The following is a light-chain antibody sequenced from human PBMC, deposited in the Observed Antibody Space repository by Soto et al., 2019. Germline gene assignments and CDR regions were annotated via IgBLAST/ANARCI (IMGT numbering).Light chain of an antibody. CDR1: QSVSTN. CDR3: QKYNNWPPWT. Sequence: VMPESPATLSVPPGESATLSGRASQSVSTNFAWYQQRPGQAPRLLFYGASIRATAVPARFTASGSGTEFTLTISSLQSEDGAVYYCQKYNNWPPWTVGQGNKVDIK. CDR2: GAS. J-gene: IGKJ1*01. V-gene: IGKV3-15*01.